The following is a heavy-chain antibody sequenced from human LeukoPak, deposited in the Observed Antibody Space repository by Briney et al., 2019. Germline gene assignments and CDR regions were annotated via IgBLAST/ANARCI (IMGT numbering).Heavy chain of an antibody. CDR1: GGSISSSNW. D-gene: IGHD3-10*01. V-gene: IGHV4-4*02. CDR2: ICHSGST. Sequence: PSGTLSLTCAVSGGSISSSNWWSWVRQPPGKGLEWIGEICHSGSTNYNPSLKSRVTISVDKSKNQFSLKLSSVTAADTAVYYCARSSSEYYYGSGSYYNWFDPWGQGTLVTVSS. J-gene: IGHJ5*02. CDR3: ARSSSEYYYGSGSYYNWFDP.